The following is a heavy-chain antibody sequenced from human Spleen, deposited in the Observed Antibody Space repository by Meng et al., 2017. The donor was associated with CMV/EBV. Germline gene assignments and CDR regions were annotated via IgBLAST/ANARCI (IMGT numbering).Heavy chain of an antibody. J-gene: IGHJ5*02. CDR3: ARDRDCSSTSCYRWFDP. D-gene: IGHD2-2*01. Sequence: GESLKISCEASGFTFSSYSMNWVRQAPGKGLEWVSSISSSSYIHYADSVKGRFTISRDNAKSSLYLQMNCLRAEDTAMYYCARDRDCSSTSCYRWFDPWGQGTLVTVSS. V-gene: IGHV3-21*01. CDR1: GFTFSSYS. CDR2: ISSSSYI.